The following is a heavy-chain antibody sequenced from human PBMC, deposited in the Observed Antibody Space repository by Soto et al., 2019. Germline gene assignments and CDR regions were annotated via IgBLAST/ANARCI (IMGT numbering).Heavy chain of an antibody. CDR1: GGXISSGGYY. J-gene: IGHJ4*02. Sequence: SETLSLTCTVSGGXISSGGYYWSXIRQPPGKGLEWIGYIYYSGSTNYNPSLKSRVTISVDTSKNQFSLKLSSVTAADTAVYYCARRYGASFDYWGQGTLVTVSS. CDR2: IYYSGST. CDR3: ARRYGASFDY. D-gene: IGHD4-17*01. V-gene: IGHV4-61*08.